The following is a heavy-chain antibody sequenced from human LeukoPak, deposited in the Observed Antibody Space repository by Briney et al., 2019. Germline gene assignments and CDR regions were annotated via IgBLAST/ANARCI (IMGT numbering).Heavy chain of an antibody. J-gene: IGHJ3*01. CDR3: ARERTTIITRDAFDV. D-gene: IGHD4-11*01. CDR2: INHSGST. Sequence: SETLSLTCAVYGGSFSGYYWSWICQPPGKGLEWIGEINHSGSTNYNPSLKSRVTISVDTSKNQFPLKLSSVTAADTAVYYCARERTTIITRDAFDVWGKGTTVTVSS. V-gene: IGHV4-34*01. CDR1: GGSFSGYY.